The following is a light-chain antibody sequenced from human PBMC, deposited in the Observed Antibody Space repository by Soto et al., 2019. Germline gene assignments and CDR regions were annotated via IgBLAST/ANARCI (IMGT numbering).Light chain of an antibody. CDR3: QQRSSWPLS. Sequence: EIVLTQSPATLSLSPGERATLSCRASQSVKSLLGWYQQRPGQAPRLVIYDASYRATVIPARVSGSGWGTDFTLTTSSLEPEDFGVYYCQQRSSWPLSFGGGTKVEI. V-gene: IGKV3-11*01. J-gene: IGKJ4*01. CDR1: QSVKSL. CDR2: DAS.